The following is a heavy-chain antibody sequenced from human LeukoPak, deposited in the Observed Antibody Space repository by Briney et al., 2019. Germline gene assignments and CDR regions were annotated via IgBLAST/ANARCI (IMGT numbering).Heavy chain of an antibody. Sequence: GGSLRLSCAASGFTFNTYGMHWVRQAPGKGLEWVAFIRFDGSEKYYSDSVRGRFTISRDTSKNTLYLQMNSLRDDDTAVYYCVRDFGGARDYWGQGTLVTVSS. CDR2: IRFDGSEK. CDR3: VRDFGGARDY. CDR1: GFTFNTYG. V-gene: IGHV3-30*02. J-gene: IGHJ4*02. D-gene: IGHD3-16*01.